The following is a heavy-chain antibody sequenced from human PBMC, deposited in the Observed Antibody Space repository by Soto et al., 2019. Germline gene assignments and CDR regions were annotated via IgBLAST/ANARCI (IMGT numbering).Heavy chain of an antibody. CDR1: GGTFSSYA. D-gene: IGHD3-22*01. CDR2: IIPIFGTA. V-gene: IGHV1-69*01. CDR3: ASDYYDSSGYTYYGMDV. J-gene: IGHJ6*02. Sequence: QVQLVQSGAEVKKPGSSVKVSCKASGGTFSSYAISWVRQAPGQGLEWMGGIIPIFGTANYAQKFQGRVTITADESTSTAYMELSSLRSEDTAVYNCASDYYDSSGYTYYGMDVWGQGTTVTVSS.